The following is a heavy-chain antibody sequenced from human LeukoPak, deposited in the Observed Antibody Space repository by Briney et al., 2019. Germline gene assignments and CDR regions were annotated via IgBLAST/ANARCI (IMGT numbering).Heavy chain of an antibody. Sequence: GGSLRLSCAASGFTFTSYGMHWVRQAPGKGLEWVAFIRYDGSDKYYADSVKGRFTISRDNSKNTLYLQLNSLRADDTAVYYCAKMDGSDSRYDGIDYWGQGTLVTVSS. D-gene: IGHD6-13*01. V-gene: IGHV3-30*02. CDR2: IRYDGSDK. CDR3: AKMDGSDSRYDGIDY. CDR1: GFTFTSYG. J-gene: IGHJ4*02.